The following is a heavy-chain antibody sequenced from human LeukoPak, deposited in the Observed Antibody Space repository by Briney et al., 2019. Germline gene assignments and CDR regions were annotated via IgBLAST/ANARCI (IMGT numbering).Heavy chain of an antibody. V-gene: IGHV1-69*04. Sequence: SVKVSCKASGGTFSSYAISWVRQAPGQGLEWMGRIIPILGIANYAQKFQGRVTITADKSTSTAYMELSSLRSEDTAVYYCARDKYDFWSGYYVGYFDYWGQGTLVTVSS. CDR1: GGTFSSYA. D-gene: IGHD3-3*01. CDR3: ARDKYDFWSGYYVGYFDY. CDR2: IIPILGIA. J-gene: IGHJ4*02.